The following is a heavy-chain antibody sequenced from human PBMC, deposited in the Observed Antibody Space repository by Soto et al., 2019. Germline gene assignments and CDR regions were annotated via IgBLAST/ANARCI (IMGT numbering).Heavy chain of an antibody. CDR3: TTGSVHYGMDV. Sequence: EVQLVESGGGLVKPGGSLRLSCAASGFTFSNAWMNWFRQAPRKGLEWVGRIKSKTDGGTTDYAAPMKGRFTISRDDSKNTLYLQMNSLKTVVTAVYYCTTGSVHYGMDVWGQGTTVTVSS. J-gene: IGHJ6*02. CDR1: GFTFSNAW. CDR2: IKSKTDGGTT. V-gene: IGHV3-15*07.